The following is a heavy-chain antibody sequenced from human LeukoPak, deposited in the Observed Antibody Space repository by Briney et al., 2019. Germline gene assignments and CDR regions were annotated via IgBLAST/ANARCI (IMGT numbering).Heavy chain of an antibody. CDR1: GYTFTSYD. V-gene: IGHV1-8*01. D-gene: IGHD5-18*01. CDR3: ARGVDTAMVRWYYYYYYMDV. CDR2: MNPNSGNT. Sequence: ASVKVSCKASGYTFTSYDINWVRQATGQGLEWMGWMNPNSGNTGYAQKFQGRVTMTRNTSISTAYMGLSSLRSEDTAVYYCARGVDTAMVRWYYYYYYMDVWGKGTTVTVSS. J-gene: IGHJ6*03.